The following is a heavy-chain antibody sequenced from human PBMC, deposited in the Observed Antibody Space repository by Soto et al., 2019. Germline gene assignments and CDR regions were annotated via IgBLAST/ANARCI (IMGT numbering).Heavy chain of an antibody. V-gene: IGHV4-30-2*01. Sequence: SETLSLTCAVSGGSISSGGYSWSWIRQPPGKGLEWIGYIYHSGSTYYNPSLKSRVTISVDRSKNQFSLKLSSVTAADTAVYYCARGIGYSYGYFDYWGQGTLVTVSS. D-gene: IGHD5-18*01. CDR3: ARGIGYSYGYFDY. CDR2: IYHSGST. J-gene: IGHJ4*02. CDR1: GGSISSGGYS.